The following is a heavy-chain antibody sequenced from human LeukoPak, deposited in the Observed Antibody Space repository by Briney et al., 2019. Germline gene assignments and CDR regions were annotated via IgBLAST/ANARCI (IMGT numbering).Heavy chain of an antibody. CDR1: GFTFSNYW. CDR2: INSDGSWT. D-gene: IGHD2-2*01. V-gene: IGHV3-74*01. CDR3: VSFYETY. Sequence: GGSLRLSCAASGFTFSNYWMYWVRQAPGKGLVWVSHINSDGSWTSYADSVKGRFTISKDNAKNTVYLQMNNLRAEDTAVYYCVSFYETYWGRGTLVTVSS. J-gene: IGHJ4*02.